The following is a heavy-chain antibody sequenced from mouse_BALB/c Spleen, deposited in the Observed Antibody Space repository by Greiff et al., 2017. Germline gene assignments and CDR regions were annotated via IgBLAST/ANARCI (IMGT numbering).Heavy chain of an antibody. D-gene: IGHD2-4*01. CDR3: ARRGYDYDDYAMDY. CDR2: ISSGGSYT. Sequence: DVKLVESGGDLVKPGGSLKLSCAASGFTFSSYGMSWVRQTPDKRLEWVATISSGGSYTYYPDSVKGRFTISIDNAKNTLYLQMSSLKSEDTAMYYCARRGYDYDDYAMDYWGQGTSVTVSS. V-gene: IGHV5-6*02. J-gene: IGHJ4*01. CDR1: GFTFSSYG.